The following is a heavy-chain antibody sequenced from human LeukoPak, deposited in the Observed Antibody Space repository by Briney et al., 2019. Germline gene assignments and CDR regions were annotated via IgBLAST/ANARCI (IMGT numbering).Heavy chain of an antibody. CDR2: ISWNSGSI. Sequence: GGSLRLSCAASGFTFDDYAMPWVRQAPGKGLEWVSGISWNSGSIGYADSVKGRFTISRDNAKNSLYLQMNSLGAEDTALYYCAKGGSSGYKRLDYFDYWGQGTLVTVSS. CDR1: GFTFDDYA. V-gene: IGHV3-9*01. D-gene: IGHD3-22*01. J-gene: IGHJ4*02. CDR3: AKGGSSGYKRLDYFDY.